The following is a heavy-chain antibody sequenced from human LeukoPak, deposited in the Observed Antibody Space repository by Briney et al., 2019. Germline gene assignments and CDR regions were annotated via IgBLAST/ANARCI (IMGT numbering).Heavy chain of an antibody. Sequence: GGSLRLSCAASGFTFSSYSMNWVRQAPGKGLEWVANIKQDGSEKYYVDSVKGRFTISRDNAKNSLYLQMNSLRAEDTAVYYCARGDSSSSLEIDYWGQGTLVTVSS. V-gene: IGHV3-7*01. CDR2: IKQDGSEK. CDR1: GFTFSSYS. CDR3: ARGDSSSSLEIDY. D-gene: IGHD6-6*01. J-gene: IGHJ4*02.